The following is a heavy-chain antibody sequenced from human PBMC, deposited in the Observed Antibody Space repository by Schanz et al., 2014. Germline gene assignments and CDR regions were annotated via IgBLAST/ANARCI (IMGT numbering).Heavy chain of an antibody. CDR1: GFTFSSYW. CDR3: AKIRYDSSGYYLPYYGMDV. CDR2: INSDGSSA. D-gene: IGHD3-22*01. Sequence: EVQLVESGGGLVQPGGSLRLSCAASGFTFSSYWMHWVRQAPGKGLVWISRINSDGSSASYADSVKGRFIIPRDNSKNTLYLQMNSLRAEDTAVYYCAKIRYDSSGYYLPYYGMDVWGQGTAVIVSS. V-gene: IGHV3-74*01. J-gene: IGHJ6*02.